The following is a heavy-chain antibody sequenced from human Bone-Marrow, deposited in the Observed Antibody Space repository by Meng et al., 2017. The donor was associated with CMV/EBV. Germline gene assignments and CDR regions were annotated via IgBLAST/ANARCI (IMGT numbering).Heavy chain of an antibody. Sequence: FSSYGIHWVRQAKGKGLVWVAFIRCDGSNTYYADSVKGRCTISRDNSKNTLYLQMNSLRAEDTAVYYCAKRGYCSSTNCPRYWYFDLWGRGTLVTVSS. V-gene: IGHV3-30*02. CDR2: IRCDGSNT. CDR1: FSSYG. J-gene: IGHJ2*01. D-gene: IGHD2-2*01. CDR3: AKRGYCSSTNCPRYWYFDL.